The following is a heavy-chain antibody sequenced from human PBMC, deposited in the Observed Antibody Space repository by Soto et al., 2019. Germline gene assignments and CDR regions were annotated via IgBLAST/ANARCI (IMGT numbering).Heavy chain of an antibody. D-gene: IGHD7-27*01. V-gene: IGHV4-34*01. CDR1: GGSFSGYY. CDR3: AISRAGDGWYFDL. J-gene: IGHJ2*01. Sequence: QVQLQQWGAGLLKPSETLSLTCAVYGGSFSGYYWSWIRQPPGKGLEWIGEINHSGSTNYNPSLKSRVTISVDTSKDQFSLKRSSVTAADTAAYYCAISRAGDGWYFDLWGRGTLVTVSS. CDR2: INHSGST.